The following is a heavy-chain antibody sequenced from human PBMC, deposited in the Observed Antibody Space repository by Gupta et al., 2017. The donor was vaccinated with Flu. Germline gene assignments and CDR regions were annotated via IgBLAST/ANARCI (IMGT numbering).Heavy chain of an antibody. CDR3: ARDDTTLSYRYMDG. Sequence: EVQLVESGGGLVQPGGSLRLSCKVSGFIFNNYEMTWVRQAPGKGLEWVSYISSRGTIKYYADSVKGRFTISRDTAKNSLYLQMNSLRVEDTAVYYCARDDTTLSYRYMDGWGKGTTGTVXS. CDR2: ISSRGTIK. V-gene: IGHV3-48*03. D-gene: IGHD1-14*01. J-gene: IGHJ6*03. CDR1: GFIFNNYE.